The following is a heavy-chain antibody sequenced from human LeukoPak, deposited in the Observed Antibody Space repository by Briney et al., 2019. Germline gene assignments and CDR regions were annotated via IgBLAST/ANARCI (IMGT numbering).Heavy chain of an antibody. CDR3: ARGRGVRGVIYYYYYMDV. Sequence: SETLSLTCAVYGGSFSGYYWSWIRQPPGKGLGWVGEINHSGSTNYNPSLKSRVTISVDTSKNQFSLKLSSVTAADTAVYYCARGRGVRGVIYYYYYMDVWGKGTTVTVSS. D-gene: IGHD3-10*01. CDR1: GGSFSGYY. V-gene: IGHV4-34*01. CDR2: INHSGST. J-gene: IGHJ6*03.